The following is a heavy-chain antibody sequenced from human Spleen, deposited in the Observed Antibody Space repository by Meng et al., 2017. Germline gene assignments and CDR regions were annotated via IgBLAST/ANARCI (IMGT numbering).Heavy chain of an antibody. CDR3: ARVRRDGYNPDY. V-gene: IGHV4-61*01. CDR1: GGSVSSGSYY. J-gene: IGHJ4*02. Sequence: QRQEWGPGLVRPSEILSLTCTVSGGSVSSGSYYWSWIRQPPGKGLEWIGYIYYSGSTNYNPSLKSRVTISVDTSKNQFSLKLSSVTAADTAVYYCARVRRDGYNPDYWGQGTLVTVSS. D-gene: IGHD5-24*01. CDR2: IYYSGST.